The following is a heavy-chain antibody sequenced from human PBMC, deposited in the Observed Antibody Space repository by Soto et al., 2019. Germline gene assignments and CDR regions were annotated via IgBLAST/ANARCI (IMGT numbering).Heavy chain of an antibody. V-gene: IGHV3-23*01. J-gene: IGHJ3*02. CDR3: AKTGPNNPPRFCSGSCYWDAFDI. CDR2: ISGSGGST. Sequence: GGSLRLSCTASGFTFSSYAMSWVRQAPGKGLEWVSAISGSGGSTYYADSVKGRFTISRDNSKNTLYLQMNSLRAEDTAVYYCAKTGPNNPPRFCSGSCYWDAFDIWGQGTMVTVSS. CDR1: GFTFSSYA. D-gene: IGHD2-15*01.